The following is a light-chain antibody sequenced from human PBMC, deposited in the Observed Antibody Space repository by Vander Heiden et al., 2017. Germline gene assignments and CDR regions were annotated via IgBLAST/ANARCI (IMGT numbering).Light chain of an antibody. Sequence: SYELTQPHPVPVSPGQTARITCSGNALPKQYAYWYQQKPGQAPVLVIYKDSERPSGIPERFSGSSSGTTVTLTISRVQAEDEADYYCQSADSSGIYEVFGGGTKLTVL. V-gene: IGLV3-25*03. CDR2: KDS. J-gene: IGLJ2*01. CDR3: QSADSSGIYEV. CDR1: ALPKQY.